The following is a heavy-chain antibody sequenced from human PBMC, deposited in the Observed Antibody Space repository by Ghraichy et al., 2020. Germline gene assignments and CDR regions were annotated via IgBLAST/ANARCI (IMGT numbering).Heavy chain of an antibody. D-gene: IGHD3-3*01. J-gene: IGHJ4*02. CDR1: GYSITSYY. CDR3: ARVDYWSGFYDY. CDR2: IFHSGYN. V-gene: IGHV4-59*01. Sequence: SETLSLTCTVSGYSITSYYWSWIRQPPGKGLEWIGYIFHSGYNKYNPSLKSRVTISADTSKNQFSLKPSSVTAADTAVYYCARVDYWSGFYDYWGQGTQVTVSS.